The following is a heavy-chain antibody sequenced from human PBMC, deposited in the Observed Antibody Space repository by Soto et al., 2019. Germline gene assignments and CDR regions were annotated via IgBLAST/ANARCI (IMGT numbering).Heavy chain of an antibody. CDR2: ISGSEDNI. Sequence: EVQLLESGGGLVQPGGSLRLSCVASGFPFSNYYMDWVRQAPGKGLEWVAVISGSEDNIHYADSVKGRFTISRDNSMNPLYLQMNSLRADDTAIYDCAKDLHWFAMDVWGQGATVTVSS. J-gene: IGHJ6*02. V-gene: IGHV3-23*01. D-gene: IGHD3-10*01. CDR1: GFPFSNYY. CDR3: AKDLHWFAMDV.